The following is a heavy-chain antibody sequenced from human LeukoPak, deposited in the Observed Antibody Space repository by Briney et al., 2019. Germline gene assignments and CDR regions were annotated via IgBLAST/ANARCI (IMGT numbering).Heavy chain of an antibody. V-gene: IGHV6-1*01. CDR3: AREMEIGVTDYYGMDV. Sequence: SQTFSLTCAISGDSVSSNSAAWNWIRQSPSRGLEWPGRTYYRSKWYNDYAVSVKSRITINPDTSKNQFSLQLNSVTPEDTAVYYCAREMEIGVTDYYGMDVWGQGTTVTVSS. CDR2: TYYRSKWYN. CDR1: GDSVSSNSAA. D-gene: IGHD2-21*02. J-gene: IGHJ6*02.